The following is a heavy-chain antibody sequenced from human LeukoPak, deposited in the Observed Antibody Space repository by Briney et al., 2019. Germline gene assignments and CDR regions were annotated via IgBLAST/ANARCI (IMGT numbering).Heavy chain of an antibody. CDR3: ARDLTYGYNDY. CDR1: GFTFRDYH. J-gene: IGHJ4*02. Sequence: GGSLRLSCAASGFTFRDYHMTWVRQAPGKGLEWVAMIKADGSGDYYVDSVKGRFTISRDDAKNSVYLQMNGLRAEDTAVYYCARDLTYGYNDYWGQGTLVTVSS. V-gene: IGHV3-7*01. D-gene: IGHD5-24*01. CDR2: IKADGSGD.